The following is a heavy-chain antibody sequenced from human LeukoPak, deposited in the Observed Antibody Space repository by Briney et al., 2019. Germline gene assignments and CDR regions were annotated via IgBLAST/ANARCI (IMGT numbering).Heavy chain of an antibody. Sequence: GGSLRLSCEASGFNFNTYSMAWVRQAPGKGLEWVVNIKQDGSEKYYVDSGKGRFTISRDNAKNSLYLQMDSLRVEDTAVYYCARDPPSRGTRYFDYWGQGTLVTVSS. J-gene: IGHJ4*02. D-gene: IGHD3-16*01. CDR3: ARDPPSRGTRYFDY. V-gene: IGHV3-7*01. CDR2: IKQDGSEK. CDR1: GFNFNTYS.